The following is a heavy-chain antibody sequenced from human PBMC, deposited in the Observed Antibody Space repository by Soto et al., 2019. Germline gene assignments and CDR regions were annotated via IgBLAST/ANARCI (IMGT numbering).Heavy chain of an antibody. CDR2: IWRDGSQK. CDR3: ARGSTSFEV. CDR1: GFTFGTYW. Sequence: EVQLVESGGGLVQPGGSLRLSCAASGFTFGTYWMSWVRQAPGKGLEWLANIWRDGSQKHYVDSVKGRFTISRDNAKNSLHLQMNSLTAEDMAVYYCARGSTSFEVWGQGTLVTVSS. D-gene: IGHD2-2*01. V-gene: IGHV3-7*01. J-gene: IGHJ4*02.